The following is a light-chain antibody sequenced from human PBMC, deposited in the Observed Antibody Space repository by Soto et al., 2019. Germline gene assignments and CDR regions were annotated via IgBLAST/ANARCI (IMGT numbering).Light chain of an antibody. CDR2: AAS. Sequence: AIQMTPAPSSLSASVGDTVTITCRASQGIRNDLAWYQYKPGKAPNLLIFAASSLQTGVPSRFSGSGSGTDFTLTISSLQPEDFATYYCQQGKSFPFTFGGGTKVDIK. CDR3: QQGKSFPFT. V-gene: IGKV1-6*01. CDR1: QGIRND. J-gene: IGKJ4*01.